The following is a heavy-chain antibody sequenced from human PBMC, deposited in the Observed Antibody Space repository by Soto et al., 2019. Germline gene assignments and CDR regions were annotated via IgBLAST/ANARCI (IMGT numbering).Heavy chain of an antibody. J-gene: IGHJ5*02. CDR1: GDSVSSNSAA. D-gene: IGHD6-13*01. V-gene: IGHV6-1*01. CDR3: VRDLIAAAGDDNWFDP. Sequence: SQTLSLTCAISGDSVSSNSAAWNWIRQSPSRGLEWLGRTYYRSKWYNDYAVSVKSRITINPDTSKNQFSLQLNSVTPEDTAVYYCVRDLIAAAGDDNWFDPWGQGTLVTVSS. CDR2: TYYRSKWYN.